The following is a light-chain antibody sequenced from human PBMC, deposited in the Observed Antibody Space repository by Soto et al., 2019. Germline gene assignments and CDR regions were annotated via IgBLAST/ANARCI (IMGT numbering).Light chain of an antibody. CDR2: DAS. CDR3: QQYNSYLFA. V-gene: IGKV1-5*01. CDR1: QSSSSR. Sequence: DIQMTQSPSTLSASVGDRVTITCRASQSSSSRLAWYQQKPGKAPKLLIYDASSLESGVPSRFSGSGSGTDFSLTISSLQPADFATYYCQQYNSYLFAFGPGTKVDIK. J-gene: IGKJ3*01.